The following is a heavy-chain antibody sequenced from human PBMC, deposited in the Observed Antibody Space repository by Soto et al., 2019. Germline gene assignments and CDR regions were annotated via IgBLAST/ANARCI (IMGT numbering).Heavy chain of an antibody. D-gene: IGHD3-3*01. CDR2: ISSSSSYT. Sequence: QVQLVESGGGLVKPGGSLRLSCAASGFTFSDYYMSWIRQAPGKGLEWVSYISSSSSYTNYADSVKGRFTISRDNAKNSLYLQLNSLRAEDTAVYYCARLQGSLEWLYYGNFDYWGQGTLVTVSS. J-gene: IGHJ4*02. CDR1: GFTFSDYY. V-gene: IGHV3-11*06. CDR3: ARLQGSLEWLYYGNFDY.